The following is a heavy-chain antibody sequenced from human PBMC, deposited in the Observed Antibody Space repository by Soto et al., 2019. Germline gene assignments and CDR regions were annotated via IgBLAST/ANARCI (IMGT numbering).Heavy chain of an antibody. V-gene: IGHV2-5*02. CDR1: GFSLNTSGLG. CDR3: ARRDYGTIDY. CDR2: IYWDDDK. J-gene: IGHJ4*02. D-gene: IGHD4-17*01. Sequence: QITLKESGPPLVNPTQTLTLTCTFSGFSLNTSGLGVGWIRQPPGKALEWLALIYWDDDKHYSPSLKSRLTISKDTSKNQVVLTMTNMDPVDTATYYCARRDYGTIDYWSQGTLVTVSS.